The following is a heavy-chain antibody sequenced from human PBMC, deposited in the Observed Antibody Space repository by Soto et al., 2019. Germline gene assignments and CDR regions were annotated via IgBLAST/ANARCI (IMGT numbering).Heavy chain of an antibody. CDR2: VYYSGST. CDR1: GGSVSSSSYY. J-gene: IGHJ4*02. V-gene: IGHV4-39*01. D-gene: IGHD3-9*01. Sequence: QLQLQESGPGLVKPSETLSLTCTVSGGSVSSSSYYWGWVRQPPGKGLEWIGSVYYSGSTYYNPSLESRVTISVDKSKNQFSLKLMSLSAADTAVYYCGGLEGLATISYYFDYWCQGALVTVSS. CDR3: GGLEGLATISYYFDY.